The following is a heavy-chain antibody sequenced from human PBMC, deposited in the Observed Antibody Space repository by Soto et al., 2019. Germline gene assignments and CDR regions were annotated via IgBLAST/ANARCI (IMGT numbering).Heavy chain of an antibody. V-gene: IGHV3-73*01. CDR2: IRSKANSYAT. CDR3: TRLGNYYDSSGYYPYYYYGMDV. J-gene: IGHJ6*02. D-gene: IGHD3-22*01. Sequence: GGSLRLSCAASGFTFSGSAMHWVRQASGKGLEWVGRIRSKANSYATAYAASVKGRFTNSRDDSKNTAYLQMNSLKTEDTAVYYCTRLGNYYDSSGYYPYYYYGMDVWGQGTTVTVSS. CDR1: GFTFSGSA.